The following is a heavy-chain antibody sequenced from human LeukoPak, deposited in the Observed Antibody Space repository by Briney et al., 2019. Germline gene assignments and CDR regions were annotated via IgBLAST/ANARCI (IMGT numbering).Heavy chain of an antibody. Sequence: GGSLRLSCAASGFTVSSNYMTWVRQAPGKGLEWVSVIYKNAITYHADTVKGRFTISRDNAKNMLYLQMNSLRADDTAVYYCARSLRVRGVPDYMDVWGKGTTVIVSS. CDR2: IYKNAIT. CDR3: ARSLRVRGVPDYMDV. J-gene: IGHJ6*03. CDR1: GFTVSSNY. V-gene: IGHV3-53*01. D-gene: IGHD3-10*01.